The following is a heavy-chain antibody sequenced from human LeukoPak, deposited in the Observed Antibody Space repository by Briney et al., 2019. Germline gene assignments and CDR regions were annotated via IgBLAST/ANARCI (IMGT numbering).Heavy chain of an antibody. CDR1: AYSISSGYF. D-gene: IGHD3-3*01. CDR3: ARVRHRITIFGVVIIGGNWFDP. CDR2: IYHSGCT. Sequence: SETLSLTCSVSAYSISSGYFWAWIRQPPGKGLEWIGSIYHSGCTYYNPSLKSRVTISVDTSRNQYSLKMTSVTAADTAVYYCARVRHRITIFGVVIIGGNWFDPWGQGTLVTVSS. J-gene: IGHJ5*02. V-gene: IGHV4-38-2*02.